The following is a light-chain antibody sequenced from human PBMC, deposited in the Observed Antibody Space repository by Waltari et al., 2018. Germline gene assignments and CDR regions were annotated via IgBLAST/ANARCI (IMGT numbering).Light chain of an antibody. CDR3: QQNYDDPT. CDR1: QTIDTY. V-gene: IGKV1-39*01. J-gene: IGKJ1*01. CDR2: GAS. Sequence: DIQMTQSPSSLSASVGDRVTINCRASQTIDTYVNWYKLNPGKAPNLLIFGASTLQDGVPSRFIGSGSGTDFTLTISNLYPEDFSTYYCQQNYDDPTFGQGTKVEIK.